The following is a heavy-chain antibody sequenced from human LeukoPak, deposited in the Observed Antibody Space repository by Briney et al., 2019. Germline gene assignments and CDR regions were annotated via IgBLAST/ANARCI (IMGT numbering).Heavy chain of an antibody. D-gene: IGHD3-10*01. Sequence: ASVKVSCKASGYTFTSYDINWVRQATGQGLEWMGWMNPNSGNTGYAQKFQGRVTITRNASIGTAYMELSSLRSEDTAVYYCARGRRGNVLLWFGDYFDYWGQGTLVTVSS. V-gene: IGHV1-8*03. CDR2: MNPNSGNT. CDR1: GYTFTSYD. J-gene: IGHJ4*02. CDR3: ARGRRGNVLLWFGDYFDY.